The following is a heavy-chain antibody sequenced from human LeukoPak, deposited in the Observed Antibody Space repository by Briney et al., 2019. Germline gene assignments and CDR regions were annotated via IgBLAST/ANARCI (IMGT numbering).Heavy chain of an antibody. CDR2: IYYSGST. J-gene: IGHJ4*02. D-gene: IGHD3-22*01. V-gene: IGHV4-39*01. Sequence: SETLSLTCTVSGGSISSSSYYWGWIRQPPGKGLEWIGSIYYSGSTYYNPSLKSRVTISVDASKNQFSLKLSSVTAADTAVYYCAKDHTYYYDSSGYYFDYWGQGTLVTVSS. CDR3: AKDHTYYYDSSGYYFDY. CDR1: GGSISSSSYY.